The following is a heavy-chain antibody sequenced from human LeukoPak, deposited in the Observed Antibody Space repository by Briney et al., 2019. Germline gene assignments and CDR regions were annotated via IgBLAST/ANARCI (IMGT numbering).Heavy chain of an antibody. V-gene: IGHV3-21*01. D-gene: IGHD6-6*01. CDR3: ARDGGIAAQACFDY. Sequence: GGSLRLSCAASGFRFSSYAMSWVRQAPGKGLEWVSSISSSSSYIYYADSVKGRFTISRDNAKISLYLQMNSLRAEDTAVYYCARDGGIAAQACFDYWGQGTLVTVSS. CDR1: GFRFSSYA. CDR2: ISSSSSYI. J-gene: IGHJ4*02.